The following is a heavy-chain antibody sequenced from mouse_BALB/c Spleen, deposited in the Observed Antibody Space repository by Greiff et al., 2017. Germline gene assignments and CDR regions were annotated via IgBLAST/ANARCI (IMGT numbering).Heavy chain of an antibody. V-gene: IGHV7-3*02. D-gene: IGHD1-1*01. CDR2: IRNKANGYTT. J-gene: IGHJ3*01. CDR1: GFTFTDYY. CDR3: ARDRDYYGSSLFAY. Sequence: EVKLMESGGGLVQPGGSLRLSCATSGFTFTDYYMSWVRQPPGKALEWLGFIRNKANGYTTEYSASVKGRFTISRDNSQSILYLQMNTLRAEDSATYYCARDRDYYGSSLFAYWGQGTLVTVSA.